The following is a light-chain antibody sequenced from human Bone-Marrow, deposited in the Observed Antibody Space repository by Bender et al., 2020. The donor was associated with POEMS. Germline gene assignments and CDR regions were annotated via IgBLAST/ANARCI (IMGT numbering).Light chain of an antibody. CDR3: CSYAGSFFV. CDR2: HVD. V-gene: IGLV2-11*01. J-gene: IGLJ1*01. Sequence: QSALTQPRSVSGSPGQSVTISCTGTSSDVPAYNYVSWYQQHPGKAPKLMIHHVDERPSGVPDRFSGSKSGNTASLTISGLQAEDEADFYCCSYAGSFFVFGTGTTVTVL. CDR1: SSDVPAYNY.